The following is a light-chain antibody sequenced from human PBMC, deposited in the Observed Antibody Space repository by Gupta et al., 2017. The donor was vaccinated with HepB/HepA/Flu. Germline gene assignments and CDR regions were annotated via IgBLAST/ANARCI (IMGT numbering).Light chain of an antibody. CDR3: QSYDSSLSAWV. J-gene: IGLJ3*02. V-gene: IGLV1-40*01. CDR1: SSNIGAPYD. CDR2: GNN. Sequence: QSVLTQPPSVSGAPGQRVTISCTGSSSNIGAPYDVHWYHQLPGTAPKLLIYGNNNRPSGVPDRFSGSKSGTSASLAITGLQAEDEADYYCQSYDSSLSAWVFGGGTKLTGL.